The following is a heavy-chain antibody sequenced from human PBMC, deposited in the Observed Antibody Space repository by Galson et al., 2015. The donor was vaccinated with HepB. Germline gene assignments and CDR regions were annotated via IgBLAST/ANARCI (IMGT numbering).Heavy chain of an antibody. CDR2: IRSKANSYAT. J-gene: IGHJ6*02. CDR3: TRQAMPYGDYACYYYGMDV. D-gene: IGHD4-17*01. V-gene: IGHV3-73*01. CDR1: GFTFSGSA. Sequence: SLRLSCAASGFTFSGSAMHWVRQASGKGLEWVGRIRSKANSYATAYAASVKGRFTISRDDSKNTAYLQMNSLKTEDTAVYYCTRQAMPYGDYACYYYGMDVWGQGTTVTVSS.